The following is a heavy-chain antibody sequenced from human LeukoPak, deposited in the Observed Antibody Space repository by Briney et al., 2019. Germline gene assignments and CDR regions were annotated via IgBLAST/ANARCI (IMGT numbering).Heavy chain of an antibody. CDR2: IYYSGST. D-gene: IGHD4-17*01. CDR3: ARGYGDSYMDYYYGMDV. V-gene: IGHV4-59*01. CDR1: GGSISSYY. Sequence: SETLSLTCTVSGGSISSYYWSWIRQPPGKGLEWIGYIYYSGSTNYNPSLKSRVTISVDTSKNQFSLKLSSVTAADTAVYYCARGYGDSYMDYYYGMDVWAKGPRSPSP. J-gene: IGHJ6*02.